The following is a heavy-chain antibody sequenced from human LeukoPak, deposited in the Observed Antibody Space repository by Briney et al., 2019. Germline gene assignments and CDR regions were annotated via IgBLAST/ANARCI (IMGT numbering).Heavy chain of an antibody. J-gene: IGHJ4*02. CDR2: TYYKSKWYY. V-gene: IGHV6-1*01. Sequence: SQTLSLTCAISGDSVSSNNAAWNWIRQSPSRGLEWLGRTYYKSKWYYDYAVSVKSRITISTDTSKDQFCLQLNSVTPEDTAFYYCGRDFDFWGQGTLVTVSS. CDR1: GDSVSSNNAA. CDR3: GRDFDF.